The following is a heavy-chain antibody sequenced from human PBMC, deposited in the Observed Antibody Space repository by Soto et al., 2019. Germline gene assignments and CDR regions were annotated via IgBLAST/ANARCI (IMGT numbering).Heavy chain of an antibody. Sequence: GGSLRLSCPTSGFPFSDYYMSWIRQAPGKGLEWLSHISPKSTYRNYADSVKGRFTISRDNTKSSLFLRMNSLGVEDTAVYYCVRGGGGGLFEHWGQGVLVTVS. CDR2: ISPKSTYR. D-gene: IGHD2-21*01. V-gene: IGHV3-11*06. J-gene: IGHJ4*02. CDR1: GFPFSDYY. CDR3: VRGGGGGLFEH.